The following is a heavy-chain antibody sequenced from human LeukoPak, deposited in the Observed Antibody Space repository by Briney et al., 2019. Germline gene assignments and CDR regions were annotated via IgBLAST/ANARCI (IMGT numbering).Heavy chain of an antibody. V-gene: IGHV3-66*01. CDR2: IYSGGST. Sequence: GGSLRLSCAASGFTVSSNYMSWVRQAPGKGLEWVSVIYSGGSTYYADSVKGRFTISRDNSKNTLYLQMNSLRAEDTAVYYCARSSMVRGVTFDYWGQGTLVTVSS. J-gene: IGHJ4*02. CDR1: GFTVSSNY. D-gene: IGHD3-10*01. CDR3: ARSSMVRGVTFDY.